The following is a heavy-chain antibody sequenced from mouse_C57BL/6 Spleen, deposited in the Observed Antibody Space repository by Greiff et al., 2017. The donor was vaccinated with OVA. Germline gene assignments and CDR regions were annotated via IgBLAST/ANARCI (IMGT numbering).Heavy chain of an antibody. CDR2: IYPGNSDT. D-gene: IGHD1-1*01. CDR3: TNYDGFAY. V-gene: IGHV1-5*01. Sequence: VQLQQSGTVLARPGASVKMSCKTSGYTFTSYWMHWVKQRPGQGLEWIGAIYPGNSDTSYTQKFKGKANLTAVTSASTAYMELSSLTNEDSAVYYCTNYDGFAYWGQGTRVTVSA. CDR1: GYTFTSYW. J-gene: IGHJ3*01.